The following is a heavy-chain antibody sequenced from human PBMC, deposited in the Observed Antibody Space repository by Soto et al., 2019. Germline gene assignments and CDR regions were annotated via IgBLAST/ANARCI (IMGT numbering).Heavy chain of an antibody. CDR1: GGSFSGYY. D-gene: IGHD2-8*02. J-gene: IGHJ4*02. CDR2: INHSGST. Sequence: QVQLQQWGAGLLKPSETLSLTCAVYGGSFSGYYWTWIRQPPGTGLEWIGDINHSGSTNYNPSLKSRVTISVDTSKNQFSLKLTSVPAADTAVYYCARDKITGLFDYWGQGTLVTVSS. CDR3: ARDKITGLFDY. V-gene: IGHV4-34*01.